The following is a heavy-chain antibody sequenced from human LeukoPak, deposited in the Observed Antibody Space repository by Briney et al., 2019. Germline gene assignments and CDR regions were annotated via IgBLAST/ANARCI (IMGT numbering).Heavy chain of an antibody. V-gene: IGHV3-43D*03. Sequence: SGGSLRLSCAASGFTFDDYAMHWVRQAPGKGLEWVSLISWDGGSTYYADSVKGRFTISRDNSKNSLNLQMNSLRAEDTALYYCAKDFYGSGSYADYWGQGTLVTVSS. CDR1: GFTFDDYA. D-gene: IGHD3-10*01. CDR3: AKDFYGSGSYADY. CDR2: ISWDGGST. J-gene: IGHJ4*02.